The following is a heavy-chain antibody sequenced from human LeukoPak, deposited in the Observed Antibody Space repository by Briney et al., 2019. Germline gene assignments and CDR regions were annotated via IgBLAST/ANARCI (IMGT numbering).Heavy chain of an antibody. D-gene: IGHD6-25*01. V-gene: IGHV3-23*01. CDR1: GFTFSSYA. Sequence: GGSLRLSCAASGFTFSSYAMSWVRQAPGKGLEWVPAISGSGGSTYYADSVKGRFTISRDNAKNSLYLQMNSLRVEDTAVYYCARDNLAATWGQGTLVTVSS. J-gene: IGHJ5*02. CDR2: ISGSGGST. CDR3: ARDNLAAT.